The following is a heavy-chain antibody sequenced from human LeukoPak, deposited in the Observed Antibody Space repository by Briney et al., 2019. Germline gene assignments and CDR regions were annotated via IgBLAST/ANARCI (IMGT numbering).Heavy chain of an antibody. J-gene: IGHJ3*01. V-gene: IGHV4-4*02. CDR1: GGSISSSNW. D-gene: IGHD3-22*01. CDR3: ATPSSGYKIDAFDV. CDR2: IYHSGST. Sequence: SETLSLTCAVSGGSISSSNWWSWVRQPPGKGLEWIGEIYHSGSTNYNPSLKSRVAISVDTSKNQFSLKVTSVTAADTAVYYCATPSSGYKIDAFDVWGQGTVVAVSS.